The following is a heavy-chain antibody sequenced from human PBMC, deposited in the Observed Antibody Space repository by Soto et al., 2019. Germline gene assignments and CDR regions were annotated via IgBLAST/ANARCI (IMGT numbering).Heavy chain of an antibody. CDR1: GASITSSDL. J-gene: IGHJ5*02. D-gene: IGHD6-19*01. CDR3: AKSHTGWSYDL. Sequence: QVQLQESGPGLVKPSGTLSLTCAVSGASITSSDLWGWVRHPPGKGLEWIGEIYDSVATNHNPSLRSRVTISVDKSKNLFSLNLNSVTAAAAAMYYCAKSHTGWSYDLWGQGTLVTVAS. V-gene: IGHV4-4*02. CDR2: IYDSVAT.